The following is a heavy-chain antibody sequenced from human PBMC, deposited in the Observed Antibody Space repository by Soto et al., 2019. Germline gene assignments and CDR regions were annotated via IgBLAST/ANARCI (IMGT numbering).Heavy chain of an antibody. D-gene: IGHD5-12*01. CDR1: GFTFNTYW. CDR2: INSDGTKT. CDR3: ATVATNSYNWLDP. Sequence: EVQLVESGGTLVQPGGSLRLSCAASGFTFNTYWMHWVRQAPEKGLVWVSRINSDGTKTTYADSVKGRFTISRDNAKNTVYLQMNSLRAEDTAMYYCATVATNSYNWLDPWGQGTLVTVSS. V-gene: IGHV3-74*01. J-gene: IGHJ5*02.